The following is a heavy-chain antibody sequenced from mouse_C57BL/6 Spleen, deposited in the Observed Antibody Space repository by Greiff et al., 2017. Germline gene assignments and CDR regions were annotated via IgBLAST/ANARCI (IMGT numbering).Heavy chain of an antibody. CDR3: ARDGYGSSRYYFDY. J-gene: IGHJ2*01. V-gene: IGHV1-82*01. D-gene: IGHD1-1*01. CDR1: GYAFSSYW. Sequence: QVQLQQSGAELVKPGASVKISCKASGYAFSSYWMNWVKQRPGKGLEWIGQIYPGDGDTNYNGKFKGKATLTADKSSSTAYMQLSSLTSEDSAVYFCARDGYGSSRYYFDYWGQGTTLTVSS. CDR2: IYPGDGDT.